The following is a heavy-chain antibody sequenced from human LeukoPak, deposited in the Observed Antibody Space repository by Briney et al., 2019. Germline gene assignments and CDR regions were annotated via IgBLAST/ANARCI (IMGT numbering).Heavy chain of an antibody. CDR1: GGSVSSGSYY. J-gene: IGHJ4*02. V-gene: IGHV4-61*01. CDR2: IYYSGST. Sequence: SETLSLTCTVSGGSVSSGSYYWSWIRQPPGKGLEWSGYIYYSGSTNYNPSRKSRVTISVDTSKNQFSLKLSSVTAADTAVYYFARGAAALGLDYWGQGTLVTASS. CDR3: ARGAAALGLDY. D-gene: IGHD6-13*01.